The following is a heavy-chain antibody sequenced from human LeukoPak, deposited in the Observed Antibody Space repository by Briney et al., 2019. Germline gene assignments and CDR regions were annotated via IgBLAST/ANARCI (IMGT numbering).Heavy chain of an antibody. J-gene: IGHJ3*02. CDR1: GFTFSSYG. D-gene: IGHD3-10*01. V-gene: IGHV3-30*02. Sequence: PGGSLRLSCAASGFTFSSYGMHWVRQAPGKGLEWVAFIRYDGSNKYYADSVKGRFTISRDNSKNTLYLQMNSLRAEDTAVYYCARGKRYYYGSGDHNDAFDIWGQGTMVTVSS. CDR3: ARGKRYYYGSGDHNDAFDI. CDR2: IRYDGSNK.